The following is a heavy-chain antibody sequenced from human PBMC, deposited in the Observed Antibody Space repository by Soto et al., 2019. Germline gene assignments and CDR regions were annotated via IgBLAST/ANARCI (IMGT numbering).Heavy chain of an antibody. Sequence: SETLSLTCTVSGGSISSGDYYWSWIRQPPGKGLEWIGYIYYSGSTYYNPSLKSRVTISVDTSKNQFSLKLSSVTAADTAVYYCARGGGLTSTPHTGDYGDYPYFDYWGQGTLVTVSS. CDR1: GGSISSGDYY. CDR2: IYYSGST. CDR3: ARGGGLTSTPHTGDYGDYPYFDY. V-gene: IGHV4-30-4*01. D-gene: IGHD4-17*01. J-gene: IGHJ4*02.